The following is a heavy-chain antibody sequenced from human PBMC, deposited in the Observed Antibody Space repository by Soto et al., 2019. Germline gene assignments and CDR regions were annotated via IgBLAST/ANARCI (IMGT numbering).Heavy chain of an antibody. CDR3: ARDQAGKSGFGEKTFDY. CDR1: GFTFSSYA. D-gene: IGHD3-10*01. Sequence: QVQLVESGGGVVQPGRSLRLSCAASGFTFSSYAMHRVRQAPGKGLEWVAVISYDGSNKYYADSVKGRFTISRDNSKNTLYLQMNSLRAEDTAVYYCARDQAGKSGFGEKTFDYWGQGTLVTVSS. J-gene: IGHJ4*02. CDR2: ISYDGSNK. V-gene: IGHV3-30-3*01.